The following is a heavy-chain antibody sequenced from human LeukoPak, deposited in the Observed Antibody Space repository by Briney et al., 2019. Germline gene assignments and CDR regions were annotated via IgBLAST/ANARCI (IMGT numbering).Heavy chain of an antibody. J-gene: IGHJ6*02. D-gene: IGHD3-22*01. V-gene: IGHV1-18*01. CDR1: GYTFTSYG. Sequence: ASVKVSCKASGYTFTSYGISWVRQAPGQGLEWMGWISAYNGNTNYAQKLQGRVTMTTDTSTSTAYMELRSLRSDDTAVYYCARDRSDYDSSGYRNYYYYYGMDVWGQGTTVTVS. CDR3: ARDRSDYDSSGYRNYYYYYGMDV. CDR2: ISAYNGNT.